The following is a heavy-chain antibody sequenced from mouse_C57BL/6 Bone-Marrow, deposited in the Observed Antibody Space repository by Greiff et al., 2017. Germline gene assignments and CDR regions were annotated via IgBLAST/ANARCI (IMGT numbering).Heavy chain of an antibody. CDR1: GYTFTSYW. CDR2: IDPSDSYT. Sequence: QVQLQQPGAELVRPGTSVKLSCKASGYTFTSYWMHWVKQRPGQGLEWIGVIDPSDSYTNYNQKFKGKATLTVDTSSSTAYMQLSSLTSEDSAVYYCARVGYFDYWGQGTTLTVSS. V-gene: IGHV1-59*01. J-gene: IGHJ2*01. CDR3: ARVGYFDY.